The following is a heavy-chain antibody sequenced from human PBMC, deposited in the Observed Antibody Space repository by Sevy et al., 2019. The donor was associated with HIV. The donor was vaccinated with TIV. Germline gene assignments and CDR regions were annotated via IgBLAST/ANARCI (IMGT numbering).Heavy chain of an antibody. Sequence: SETLSLTCTVSGGSISSSSYYWGWIRQPPGKGLEWIGSIYYSGSTYYNPSLKSRVTTSVDTSKTQFSLKLSSVTAADTAGYYCANHHQYYDFWSGYKYYYYGMDVWGQGTTVTVSS. J-gene: IGHJ6*02. D-gene: IGHD3-3*01. CDR3: ANHHQYYDFWSGYKYYYYGMDV. CDR1: GGSISSSSYY. V-gene: IGHV4-39*01. CDR2: IYYSGST.